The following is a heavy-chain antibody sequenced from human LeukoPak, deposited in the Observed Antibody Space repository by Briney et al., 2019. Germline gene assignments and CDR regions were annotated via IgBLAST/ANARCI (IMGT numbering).Heavy chain of an antibody. J-gene: IGHJ4*02. V-gene: IGHV1-69*13. Sequence: SVKVSCKASGGTFSSYDISWVRQAPGQGLEWMGGNIPISGTAKYAQKFQGRVTITADESTSTAYMELSSLRSEDTAVYYCARGPFGETPLYFDYWGQGTLVTVSS. CDR3: ARGPFGETPLYFDY. CDR2: NIPISGTA. CDR1: GGTFSSYD. D-gene: IGHD3-10*01.